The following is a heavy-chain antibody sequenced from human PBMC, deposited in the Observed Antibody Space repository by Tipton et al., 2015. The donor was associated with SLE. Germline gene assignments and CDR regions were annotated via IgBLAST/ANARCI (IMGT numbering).Heavy chain of an antibody. Sequence: SLRLSCTGSGFTFGDYALNWVRQAPGEGLEWVSSVSSSRSYIHCADSVKGRFTISSDNAKDTLYLQMNSLRAEDTAVDYCARDAITVVTPDYFDYWGQGALIAFSS. J-gene: IGHJ4*02. V-gene: IGHV3-21*01. CDR3: ARDAITVVTPDYFDY. CDR2: VSSSRSYI. CDR1: GFTFGDYA. D-gene: IGHD4-23*01.